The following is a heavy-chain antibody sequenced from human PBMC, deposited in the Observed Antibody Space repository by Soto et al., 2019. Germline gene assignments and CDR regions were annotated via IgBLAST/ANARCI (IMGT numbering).Heavy chain of an antibody. V-gene: IGHV4-30-2*01. D-gene: IGHD6-13*01. Sequence: SETLSLTCAVSGGSISSGGYSWSWIRQPPGKGLEWIGYIYHSGSTYYNPSLKSRVTISVDRSKNQFSLKLSSVTAADTAVFYCAGFIEAIVIISVWFDPGGRGPRATFSS. CDR3: AGFIEAIVIISVWFDP. CDR2: IYHSGST. J-gene: IGHJ5*02. CDR1: GGSISSGGYS.